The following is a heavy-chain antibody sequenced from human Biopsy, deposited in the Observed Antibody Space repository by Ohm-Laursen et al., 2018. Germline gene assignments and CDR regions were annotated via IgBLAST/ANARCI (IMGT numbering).Heavy chain of an antibody. V-gene: IGHV3-9*01. CDR3: ARAYGKGFYRDAFDL. D-gene: IGHD3-10*01. CDR2: IHWNSGVI. J-gene: IGHJ3*01. CDR1: GFPFDDSA. Sequence: SLRLSCTASGFPFDDSAMHWVRQVPGKGLEWVAGIHWNSGVIDYVDSVKGRFTISRDNAKNSLYLQLNSLRTEDTAFYYCARAYGKGFYRDAFDLWGQGTVVSVS.